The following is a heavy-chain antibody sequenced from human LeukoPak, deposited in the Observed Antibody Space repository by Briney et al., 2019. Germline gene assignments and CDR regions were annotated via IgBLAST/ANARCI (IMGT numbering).Heavy chain of an antibody. Sequence: SVKVSCKASGGTFSSYAISWVRQAPGQGLEWMGGIIPIFGTANYAQKFQGRVTMTTDTSTNTAYLELRSLRSDDTAVYYCTRGRELLRFDYWGQGTLITVSS. V-gene: IGHV1-69*05. D-gene: IGHD1-7*01. CDR2: IIPIFGTA. CDR1: GGTFSSYA. CDR3: TRGRELLRFDY. J-gene: IGHJ4*02.